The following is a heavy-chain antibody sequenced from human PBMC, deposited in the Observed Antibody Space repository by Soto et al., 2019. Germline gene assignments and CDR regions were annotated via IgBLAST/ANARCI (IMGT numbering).Heavy chain of an antibody. J-gene: IGHJ6*02. D-gene: IGHD3-3*01. CDR1: GGSISSYH. CDR2: IYTSGST. V-gene: IGHV4-4*07. CDR3: ARDPYYDFWSGYPPGMDV. Sequence: PSETLSLTCTVSGGSISSYHWSWIRQPAGKGLEWIGRIYTSGSTNYNPSLKSRVTMSVDTSKNQFSLKLSSVTAADTAVYYCARDPYYDFWSGYPPGMDVWGQGTTVTVSS.